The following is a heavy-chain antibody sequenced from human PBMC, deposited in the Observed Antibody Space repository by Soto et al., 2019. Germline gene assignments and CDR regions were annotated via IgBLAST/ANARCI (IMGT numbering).Heavy chain of an antibody. CDR1: GGSISSYY. J-gene: IGHJ6*02. D-gene: IGHD3-3*01. V-gene: IGHV4-4*07. Sequence: SETLSLTCTVSGGSISSYYWSWIRQPAGKGLEWIGRIYTSGSTNYNPSLKSRVTMSVDTSRDQVSLRLRSVTRADTAVYYCARDQYDFRSGSYYYAMEVWGRGTKVTVSS. CDR3: ARDQYDFRSGSYYYAMEV. CDR2: IYTSGST.